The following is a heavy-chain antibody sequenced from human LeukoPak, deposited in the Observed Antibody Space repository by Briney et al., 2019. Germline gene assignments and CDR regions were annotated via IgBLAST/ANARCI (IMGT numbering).Heavy chain of an antibody. Sequence: PGGSLRPSCAASGITFSSYPMTWVRQAPGKGLEWVSTISGSGGSTYYADSVKGRFTISRDNAKNTLSLQMSSLRAEDTAVYYCAKEGSSGWIPTRHFDHWGLGTLVTVSS. V-gene: IGHV3-23*01. J-gene: IGHJ4*02. CDR3: AKEGSSGWIPTRHFDH. CDR1: GITFSSYP. D-gene: IGHD6-19*01. CDR2: ISGSGGST.